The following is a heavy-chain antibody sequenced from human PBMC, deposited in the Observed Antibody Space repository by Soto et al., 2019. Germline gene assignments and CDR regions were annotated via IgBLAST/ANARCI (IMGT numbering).Heavy chain of an antibody. J-gene: IGHJ4*02. CDR1: GFTFSSYG. CDR2: IWYDGSNK. Sequence: GGSLRLSCAASGFTFSSYGMPWVRQAPGKGLEWVAVIWYDGSNKYYADSVKGRFTISRDNSKNTLYLQMNSLRAEDTAVYYCARDKDFWSGFDYWGQGTLVTVSS. CDR3: ARDKDFWSGFDY. V-gene: IGHV3-33*01. D-gene: IGHD3-3*01.